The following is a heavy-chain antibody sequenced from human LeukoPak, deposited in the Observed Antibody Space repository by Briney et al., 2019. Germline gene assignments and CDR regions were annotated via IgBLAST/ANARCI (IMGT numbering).Heavy chain of an antibody. J-gene: IGHJ6*03. Sequence: ALVKVSCKASGYTFTRYYMHWVRQAPGQGLEWMGWINPNSGGTNYAQKFQGRVTMTRDTSISTAYMELSKLRSDDTAVYYCARDTKEQQLVQLGYYYYYMDVWGKGTTVTVSS. CDR1: GYTFTRYY. V-gene: IGHV1-2*02. CDR3: ARDTKEQQLVQLGYYYYYMDV. D-gene: IGHD6-13*01. CDR2: INPNSGGT.